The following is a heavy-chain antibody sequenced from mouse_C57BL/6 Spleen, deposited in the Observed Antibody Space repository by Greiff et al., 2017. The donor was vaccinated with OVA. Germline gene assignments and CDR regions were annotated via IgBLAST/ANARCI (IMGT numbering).Heavy chain of an antibody. Sequence: EVQVVESGGGLVKPGGSLKLSCAASGFTFSSYAMSWVRQTPEKRLEWVATISDGGSYTYYPDNVKGRFTISRDNAKNNLYLQMSHLKSEDTAMYYCARWGNRYFDVWGTGTTVTVSS. D-gene: IGHD2-1*01. J-gene: IGHJ1*03. CDR3: ARWGNRYFDV. V-gene: IGHV5-4*01. CDR1: GFTFSSYA. CDR2: ISDGGSYT.